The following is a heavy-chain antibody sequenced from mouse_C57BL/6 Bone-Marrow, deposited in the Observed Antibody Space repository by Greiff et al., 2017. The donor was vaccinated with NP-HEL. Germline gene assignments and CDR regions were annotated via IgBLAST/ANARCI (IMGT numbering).Heavy chain of an antibody. Sequence: EVMLVESGGGLVKPGGSLKLSCAASGFTFSSYAMSWVRQTPEKSLEWVATISDGGSYTYYPDNVKGRFTFSRDNAKNNLYLQMSHLKSEDTAMYYCARDLTYWGQGTTLTVSS. J-gene: IGHJ2*01. CDR2: ISDGGSYT. CDR1: GFTFSSYA. V-gene: IGHV5-4*01. CDR3: ARDLTY.